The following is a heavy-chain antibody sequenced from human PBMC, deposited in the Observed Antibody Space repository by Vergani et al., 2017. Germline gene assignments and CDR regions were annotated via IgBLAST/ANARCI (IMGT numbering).Heavy chain of an antibody. CDR1: GGSISSSSYY. Sequence: QLQLQESGPGLVKPSETLSLTCTVSGGSISSSSYYWSWIRQPAGQGLEWIGRIYTIWSTNYNPSLKSRVTISVDTSKNQFSLKLSSVTAADTAVYYCARTYYDFWSGYGDAFDIWGQGTMVTVSS. V-gene: IGHV4-61*02. J-gene: IGHJ3*02. CDR3: ARTYYDFWSGYGDAFDI. CDR2: IYTIWST. D-gene: IGHD3-3*01.